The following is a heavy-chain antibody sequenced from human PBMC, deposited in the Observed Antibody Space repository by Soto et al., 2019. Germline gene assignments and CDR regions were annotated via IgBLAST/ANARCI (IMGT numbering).Heavy chain of an antibody. CDR2: IYYSGST. CDR1: GGSISSGGYY. J-gene: IGHJ6*02. V-gene: IGHV4-31*03. Sequence: ASETLSLTCTVSGGSISSGGYYWSWIRQHPGKGLEWIGYIYYSGSTYYNPSLKSRVTISVDTSKNQFSLKLSSVTAADTAVYYCARDLWFGELLYYGMDVWGQGTTVTVSS. CDR3: ARDLWFGELLYYGMDV. D-gene: IGHD3-10*01.